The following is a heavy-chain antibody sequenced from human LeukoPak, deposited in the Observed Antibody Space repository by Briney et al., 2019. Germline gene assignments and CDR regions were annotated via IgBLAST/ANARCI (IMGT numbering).Heavy chain of an antibody. D-gene: IGHD3-22*01. CDR1: EFTFSSYA. Sequence: GGSLRLSCAASEFTFSSYAMSWVRQAPGKGLEWVSAISGSGGSTYYADSVKGRFTISRDNSKNTLYLQMNSLRAEDTAVYYCAKDSYIVATPYYYDSSGYPYYFDYWGQGTLVTVSS. CDR2: ISGSGGST. J-gene: IGHJ4*02. CDR3: AKDSYIVATPYYYDSSGYPYYFDY. V-gene: IGHV3-23*01.